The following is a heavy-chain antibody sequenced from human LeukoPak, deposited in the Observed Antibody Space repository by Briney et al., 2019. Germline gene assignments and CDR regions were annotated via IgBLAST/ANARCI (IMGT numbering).Heavy chain of an antibody. D-gene: IGHD1-20*01. J-gene: IGHJ4*02. V-gene: IGHV3-23*01. Sequence: GGSLRLSCAASGFTFNNYAVGWVRQAPGKGLEWVSAISGGGVSTYYADSVKGRSTISKNNSKTTLYLQMNSLRAEDNGVYVRYANVYRGNWYYFDHWGQGTLVTVSS. CDR3: YANVYRGNWYYFDH. CDR1: GFTFNNYA. CDR2: ISGGGVST.